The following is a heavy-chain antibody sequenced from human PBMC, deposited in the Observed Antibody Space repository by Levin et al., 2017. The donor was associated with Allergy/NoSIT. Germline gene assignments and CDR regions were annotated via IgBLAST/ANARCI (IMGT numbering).Heavy chain of an antibody. Sequence: GESLKISCAASGFTFSSYAMSWVRQAPGKGLEWVSAISGSGGSTYYADSVKGRFTISRDNSKNTLYLQMNSLRAEDTAVYYCAKAASSGWYQWGYWGQGTLVTVSS. J-gene: IGHJ4*02. V-gene: IGHV3-23*01. CDR3: AKAASSGWYQWGY. CDR1: GFTFSSYA. D-gene: IGHD6-19*01. CDR2: ISGSGGST.